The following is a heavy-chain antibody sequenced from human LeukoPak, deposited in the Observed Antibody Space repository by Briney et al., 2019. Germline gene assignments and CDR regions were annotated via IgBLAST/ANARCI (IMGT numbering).Heavy chain of an antibody. CDR3: ASHQAPYYFDY. CDR2: INHSGST. J-gene: IGHJ4*02. V-gene: IGHV4-34*01. Sequence: SETLSLTCAVYGGSFSGYYWSWIRQPPGKGLEWIGEINHSGSTNYNPSLKSRVTISVDTSKNQFSLKLSSVTAADTAVYYCASHQAPYYFDYWGQGTLVTVSS. CDR1: GGSFSGYY.